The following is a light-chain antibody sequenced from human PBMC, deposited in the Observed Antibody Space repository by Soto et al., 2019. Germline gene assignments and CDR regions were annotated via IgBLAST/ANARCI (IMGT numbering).Light chain of an antibody. Sequence: EIVLTQSPGTLSLSPGERATLSCRASQSVSSTYLAWYQQRPGQAPRLLIYGASSRATGIPDRFSGSGSGTDFTLIISRLEPEDFAACYCQHYGSSPPLYTFGQGTKLEI. V-gene: IGKV3-20*01. CDR1: QSVSSTY. J-gene: IGKJ2*01. CDR2: GAS. CDR3: QHYGSSPPLYT.